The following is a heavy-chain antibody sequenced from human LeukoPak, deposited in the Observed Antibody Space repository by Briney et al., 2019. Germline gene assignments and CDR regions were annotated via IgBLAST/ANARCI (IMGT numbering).Heavy chain of an antibody. V-gene: IGHV1-2*02. Sequence: ASVKVSCKASGYTFTGYYMHWVRQAPGQGPEWMGWINPNSGGTNCAQKFQGRVTMTRDTSISTAYMELSRLRSDDTAVYYCARHRCGGDCYSGFYYFDYWGQGTLVTVSS. CDR3: ARHRCGGDCYSGFYYFDY. D-gene: IGHD2-21*01. CDR2: INPNSGGT. J-gene: IGHJ4*02. CDR1: GYTFTGYY.